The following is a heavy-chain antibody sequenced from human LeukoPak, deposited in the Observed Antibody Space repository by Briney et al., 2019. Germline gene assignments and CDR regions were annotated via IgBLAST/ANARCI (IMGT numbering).Heavy chain of an antibody. CDR2: IYYSGST. Sequence: SETLSLTCTVSGGSISSYYWSWIRQPPGKGLEWIGYIYYSGSTNYNPSLKSRVTISVDTSKNQFSLKLSSVTAADTAVYYCARVLRVSGHDSSGYYQAGYYYYMDVWGKGTTVTVSS. J-gene: IGHJ6*03. D-gene: IGHD3-22*01. V-gene: IGHV4-59*01. CDR3: ARVLRVSGHDSSGYYQAGYYYYMDV. CDR1: GGSISSYY.